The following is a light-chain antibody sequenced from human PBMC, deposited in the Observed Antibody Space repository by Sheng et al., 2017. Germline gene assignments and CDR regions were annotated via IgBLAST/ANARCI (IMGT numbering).Light chain of an antibody. CDR2: AAD. J-gene: IGKJ3*01. Sequence: DIQMTQSPSSLSASMGDRVTITCRASQSISNFLNWYQQKPGKAPKLLIFAADTLQSGVPSRFIGGGSGTDFTLTISNLQPEDFATYYCQQSYGTPILTFGPGTKVDV. V-gene: IGKV1-39*01. CDR1: QSISNF. CDR3: QQSYGTPILT.